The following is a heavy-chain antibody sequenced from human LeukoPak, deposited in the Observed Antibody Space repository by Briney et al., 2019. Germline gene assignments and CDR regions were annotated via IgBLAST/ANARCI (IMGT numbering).Heavy chain of an antibody. Sequence: PSETLSLTCSVSSGSMSSYYWSWIRQSPGKGLEWIGYIYHSASTDYNSSLKSRVTISEHTSKKQFSLKVSSVTAVDTAVYYCARSGYDYLDGRFGAFDIWGQGTMVTVSS. CDR1: SGSMSSYY. D-gene: IGHD5-12*01. J-gene: IGHJ3*02. CDR3: ARSGYDYLDGRFGAFDI. V-gene: IGHV4-59*08. CDR2: IYHSAST.